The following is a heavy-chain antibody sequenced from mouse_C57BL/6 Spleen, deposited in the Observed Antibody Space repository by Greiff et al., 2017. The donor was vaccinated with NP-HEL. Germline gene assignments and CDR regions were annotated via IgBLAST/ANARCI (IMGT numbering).Heavy chain of an antibody. Sequence: EVKLVESGEGLVKPGGSLKLSCAASGFTFSSYAMSWVRQTPEKRLEWVAYISSGGDYIYYADTVKGRFTISRDNARNTLYLQMSSLKSEDTAMYYCTRVKSPYYYGSSYVYWYFDVWGTGTTVTVSS. CDR2: ISSGGDYI. J-gene: IGHJ1*03. CDR3: TRVKSPYYYGSSYVYWYFDV. V-gene: IGHV5-9-1*02. D-gene: IGHD1-1*01. CDR1: GFTFSSYA.